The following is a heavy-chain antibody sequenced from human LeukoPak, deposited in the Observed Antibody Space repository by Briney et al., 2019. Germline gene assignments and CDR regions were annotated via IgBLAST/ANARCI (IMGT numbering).Heavy chain of an antibody. V-gene: IGHV3-11*01. CDR1: GFTFSDYY. CDR3: AKSFFGTIAGRPLGFDY. J-gene: IGHJ4*02. D-gene: IGHD6-6*01. Sequence: GGSLRLSCAASGFTFSDYYMSWIRQAPGKGLEWVSYISSSGSTIYYADSVKGRFTISRDNAKNSLYLQMNSLRAEDTAVYYCAKSFFGTIAGRPLGFDYWGQGTLVTVSS. CDR2: ISSSGSTI.